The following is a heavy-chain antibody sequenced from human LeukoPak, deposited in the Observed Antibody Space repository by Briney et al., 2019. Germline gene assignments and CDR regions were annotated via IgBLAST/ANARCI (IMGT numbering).Heavy chain of an antibody. D-gene: IGHD1-26*01. CDR1: GGSISSSSYY. CDR3: ARDNSGSYYYFDY. CDR2: IYYSGST. V-gene: IGHV4-39*07. J-gene: IGHJ4*02. Sequence: NPSEALSLTCTVSGGSISSSSYYWGWIRQPPGKGLEWIGSIYYSGSTYYNPSLKSRVTISVDTSKNQFSLKLSSVTAADTAVYYCARDNSGSYYYFDYWGQGTLVTVSS.